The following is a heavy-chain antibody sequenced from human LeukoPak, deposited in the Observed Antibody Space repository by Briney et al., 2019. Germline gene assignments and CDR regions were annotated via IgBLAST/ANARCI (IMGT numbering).Heavy chain of an antibody. V-gene: IGHV1-69*13. Sequence: SVKVSCKASGGTFSSYAISWVRQAPGQGLEWMGGIIPIFGTANYAQKFQGRVTITADESTSTAYMELSSLRSEDTAVYYCARDGWGLDSSGYYNDYWGQGTLVTVS. CDR1: GGTFSSYA. J-gene: IGHJ4*02. CDR2: IIPIFGTA. D-gene: IGHD3-22*01. CDR3: ARDGWGLDSSGYYNDY.